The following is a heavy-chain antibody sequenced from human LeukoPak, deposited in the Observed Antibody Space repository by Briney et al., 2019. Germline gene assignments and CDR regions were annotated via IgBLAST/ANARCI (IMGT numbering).Heavy chain of an antibody. CDR1: GASISSRSYY. D-gene: IGHD3-3*01. J-gene: IGHJ5*02. CDR3: AGLTVLEWLPFWFDP. V-gene: IGHV4-39*01. CDR2: MYYSGSN. Sequence: PSETLSLTCTVSGASISSRSYYWGWIRQPPGKRLEWIGSMYYSGSNYYNPSLKSRVTISVDTSKNQFSLKLSSVTAADTAVYYRAGLTVLEWLPFWFDPWGQGTLVTVSS.